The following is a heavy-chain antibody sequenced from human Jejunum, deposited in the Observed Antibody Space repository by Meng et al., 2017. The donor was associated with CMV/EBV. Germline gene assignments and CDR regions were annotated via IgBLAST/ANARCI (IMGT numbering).Heavy chain of an antibody. J-gene: IGHJ6*02. D-gene: IGHD5-12*01. V-gene: IGHV3-23*03. Sequence: LSCAGSCFPFSSYAMSWVRQAPGKGPEWVSFIFGGGSSTYYADSVKGRFTISKDDSKNTLYLQMNSLRVEDTAVYYCTRESGYLIWGQGTTVTVSS. CDR1: CFPFSSYA. CDR3: TRESGYLI. CDR2: IFGGGSST.